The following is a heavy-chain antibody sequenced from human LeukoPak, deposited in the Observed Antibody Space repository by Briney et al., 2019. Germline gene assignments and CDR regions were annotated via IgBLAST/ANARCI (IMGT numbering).Heavy chain of an antibody. V-gene: IGHV3-48*01. CDR2: ISSSSSTI. Sequence: PGGSLRLSCAASGFTFSSYSMNWVRQAPGKGLEWVSYISSSSSTIYYADSVKGRFTISRDNAKNSLYLQMNSLRAEDTAVYYCVRDQNKWEPLLEYWGQGTLVTVSS. CDR3: VRDQNKWEPLLEY. J-gene: IGHJ4*02. D-gene: IGHD3-3*01. CDR1: GFTFSSYS.